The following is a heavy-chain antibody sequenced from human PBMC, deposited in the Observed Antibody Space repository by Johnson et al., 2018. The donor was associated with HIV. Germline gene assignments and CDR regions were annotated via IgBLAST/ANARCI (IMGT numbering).Heavy chain of an antibody. CDR1: GFIFSHAW. Sequence: VQLVESGGGLVQRGGSLRLSCAASGFIFSHAWMSWVRQAPGKGLEWVAVIWFDGSNKYYADSVKGRFTISRYNSKNTVYLQMNSLRAEDTALYYCARVGYYGSGSYSDAFDIWGQGTMVTVSS. V-gene: IGHV3-33*08. CDR2: IWFDGSNK. J-gene: IGHJ3*02. D-gene: IGHD3-10*01. CDR3: ARVGYYGSGSYSDAFDI.